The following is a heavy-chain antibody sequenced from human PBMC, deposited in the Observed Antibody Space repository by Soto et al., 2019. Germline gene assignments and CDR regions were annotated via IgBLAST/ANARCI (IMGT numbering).Heavy chain of an antibody. CDR1: GFTFSSYA. CDR3: ANAYYDILRMALNDPFSVV. J-gene: IGHJ6*02. D-gene: IGHD3-9*01. CDR2: ISGSGGST. Sequence: GGSLRLSCAASGFTFSSYAMSWVRQAPGKGLEWVSAISGSGGSTYYADSVKGRFTISRDNSKNTLYLQMNSLRAEDTAVYYCANAYYDILRMALNDPFSVVWGQGTTVTVSS. V-gene: IGHV3-23*01.